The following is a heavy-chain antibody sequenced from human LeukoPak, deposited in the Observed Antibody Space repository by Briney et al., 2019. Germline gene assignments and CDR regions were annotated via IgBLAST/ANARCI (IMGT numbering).Heavy chain of an antibody. V-gene: IGHV3-11*04. D-gene: IGHD3-16*02. CDR3: ARAGFLITFGWVIS. Sequence: GGSLRLSCAASGFTFSDYYMSWIRQAPGKGLEWVSSISSSGSTIYYADSVKGRFTISRGNAKNSLYLQMNSLRAEDTAIYYCARAGFLITFGWVISWGQGTLVIVSS. CDR1: GFTFSDYY. CDR2: ISSSGSTI. J-gene: IGHJ5*02.